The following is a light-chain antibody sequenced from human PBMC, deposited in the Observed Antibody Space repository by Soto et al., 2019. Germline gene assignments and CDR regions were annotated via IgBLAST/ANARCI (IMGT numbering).Light chain of an antibody. Sequence: EIVLTQSPGTLSLSPGERATLSCRASQSVSSSYLDWYQQKPDQAPRLLIYGASSRASGIPDRFSGSGSGTDFTLTISRLEPEDFAVYYCQQYGTSTTWTFGQGTKVDIK. CDR1: QSVSSSY. V-gene: IGKV3-20*01. CDR3: QQYGTSTTWT. CDR2: GAS. J-gene: IGKJ1*01.